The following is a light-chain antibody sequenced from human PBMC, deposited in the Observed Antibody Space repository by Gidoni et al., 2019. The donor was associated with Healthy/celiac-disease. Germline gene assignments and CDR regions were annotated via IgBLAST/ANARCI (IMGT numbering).Light chain of an antibody. V-gene: IGLV2-11*01. J-gene: IGLJ2*01. Sequence: QSALTQPRSVSGSPGQSVTSSCTGTSSDVGGYNYVSWYQQHPGKAPQLMSYYVSKLTSGVPDRFSGSKSGNTASLTSSGLQAEDEADYYCCSYAGSYMVFGGGTKLTVL. CDR2: YVS. CDR1: SSDVGGYNY. CDR3: CSYAGSYMV.